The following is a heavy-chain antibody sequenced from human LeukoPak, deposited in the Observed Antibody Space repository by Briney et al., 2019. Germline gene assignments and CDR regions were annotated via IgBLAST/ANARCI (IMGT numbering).Heavy chain of an antibody. D-gene: IGHD3-22*01. Sequence: SETLSLTCTVSGGPINSYYWGWVRQPAGRGLEWVGRTQISERPNTNPSLQSRVTMSVDTSKDQFSLKPGAVTAADTAVYYGVRGARMGYDSSGYYAYWGQGTLVTVSS. V-gene: IGHV4-4*07. CDR1: GGPINSYY. CDR3: VRGARMGYDSSGYYAY. CDR2: TQISERP. J-gene: IGHJ4*02.